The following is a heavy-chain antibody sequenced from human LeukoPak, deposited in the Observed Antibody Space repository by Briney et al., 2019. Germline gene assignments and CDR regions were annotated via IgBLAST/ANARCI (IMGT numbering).Heavy chain of an antibody. J-gene: IGHJ6*03. V-gene: IGHV4-39*02. CDR1: GVSISSSNSY. D-gene: IGHD3-3*01. Sequence: SETLSLTCTVSGVSISSSNSYWGWIRQPPGKGLEWIGSIYYSGNTYYNASLKSQVSISIDTSKNQFSLRLTSVTAADTAVYYCARDKMIFGVWGYYYYMDVWGKGTTVTVSS. CDR3: ARDKMIFGVWGYYYYMDV. CDR2: IYYSGNT.